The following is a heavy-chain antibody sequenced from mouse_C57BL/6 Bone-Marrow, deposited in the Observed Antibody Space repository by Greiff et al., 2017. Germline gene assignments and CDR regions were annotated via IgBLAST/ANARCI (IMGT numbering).Heavy chain of an antibody. D-gene: IGHD1-1*01. CDR2: IWRGGST. Sequence: LQLQQSGPGLVQPSQSLSITCTVSGFSLTSYGVHWVRQSPGKGLEWLGVIWRGGSTDYNAAFMSRLSITKDNSKSQVFFKMNSLQADDTAIYYCASSYYYGSSMFAYWGQGTLVTVSA. J-gene: IGHJ3*01. V-gene: IGHV2-5*01. CDR3: ASSYYYGSSMFAY. CDR1: GFSLTSYG.